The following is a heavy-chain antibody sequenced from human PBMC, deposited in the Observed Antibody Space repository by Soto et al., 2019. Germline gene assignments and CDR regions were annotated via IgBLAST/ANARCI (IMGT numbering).Heavy chain of an antibody. Sequence: GGSLRLSCSASGFTFSSYAMHWVRQAPGKGLEYVSAISSNGGSTYYADSVKGRFTISRDNSKNTLYLQMSSLRAEDTAVYYCVKVLYDPDPYFDYWGQGTPVTVSS. V-gene: IGHV3-64D*08. CDR2: ISSNGGST. D-gene: IGHD3-3*01. J-gene: IGHJ4*02. CDR3: VKVLYDPDPYFDY. CDR1: GFTFSSYA.